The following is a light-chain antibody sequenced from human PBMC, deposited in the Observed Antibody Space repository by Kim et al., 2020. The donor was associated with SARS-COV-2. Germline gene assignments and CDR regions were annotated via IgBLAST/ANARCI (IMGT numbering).Light chain of an antibody. V-gene: IGKV1-9*01. Sequence: AAVGDRVTSTCRASQSIRSYVAWYQQKPGKAPELLIDGASTFQSGVPSRFSGSGSGTEFTLTISGLQPGDFATYYCQQVDSFPITFGQGTRLEIK. J-gene: IGKJ5*01. CDR2: GAS. CDR3: QQVDSFPIT. CDR1: QSIRSY.